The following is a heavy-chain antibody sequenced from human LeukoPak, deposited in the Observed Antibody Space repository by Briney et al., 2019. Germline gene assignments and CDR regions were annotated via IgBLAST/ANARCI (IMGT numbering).Heavy chain of an antibody. V-gene: IGHV3-30-3*01. D-gene: IGHD3-22*01. CDR1: GFTFSSYA. CDR2: ISYDGSNK. J-gene: IGHJ4*02. CDR3: AKMTMYYYDSSGYLDY. Sequence: PGGSLRLSCAASGFTFSSYAMHWVRQAPGKGLEWVAVISYDGSNKYYAGSVKGRFTISRDNSKNTLYLQMNSLRAEDTAVYYCAKMTMYYYDSSGYLDYWGQGTLVTVSS.